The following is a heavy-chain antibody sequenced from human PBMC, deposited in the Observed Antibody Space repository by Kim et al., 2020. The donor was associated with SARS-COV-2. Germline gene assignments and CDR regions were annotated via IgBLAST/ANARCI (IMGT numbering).Heavy chain of an antibody. Sequence: AQKLQGRVTMTTDTSASTAYMELRILRSDDTAVYYCARDVQQWLNDAFDIWGQGTMVTVSS. V-gene: IGHV1-18*01. J-gene: IGHJ3*02. D-gene: IGHD6-19*01. CDR3: ARDVQQWLNDAFDI.